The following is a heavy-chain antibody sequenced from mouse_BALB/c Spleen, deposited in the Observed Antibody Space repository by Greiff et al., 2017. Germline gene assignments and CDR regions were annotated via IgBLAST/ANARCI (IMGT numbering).Heavy chain of an antibody. D-gene: IGHD2-14*01. CDR3: ARLGYDGAMDY. CDR1: GFTFSSYG. CDR2: ISSGGSYT. J-gene: IGHJ4*01. Sequence: VQLKESGGDLVKPGGSLKLSCAASGFTFSSYGMSWVRQTPDKRLEWVATISSGGSYTYYPDSVKGRFTISRDNAKNTLYLQMSSLKSEDTAMYYCARLGYDGAMDYWGQGTSVTVSS. V-gene: IGHV5-6*01.